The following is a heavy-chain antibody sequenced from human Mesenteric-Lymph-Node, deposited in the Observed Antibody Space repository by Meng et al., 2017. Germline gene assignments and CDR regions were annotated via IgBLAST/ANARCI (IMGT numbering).Heavy chain of an antibody. D-gene: IGHD1-1*01. Sequence: ETLSLTCVVSGFTFTNYAMTWVRRAPGKGLEWVSAVSVRGTNTFNAVSVKGRFTISRDNSKNTLYLQMNSLRADDTAVYYCARRRTNWSSYNGMDAWGQGTMVTVSS. CDR2: VSVRGTNT. J-gene: IGHJ6*02. CDR3: ARRRTNWSSYNGMDA. CDR1: GFTFTNYA. V-gene: IGHV3-23*01.